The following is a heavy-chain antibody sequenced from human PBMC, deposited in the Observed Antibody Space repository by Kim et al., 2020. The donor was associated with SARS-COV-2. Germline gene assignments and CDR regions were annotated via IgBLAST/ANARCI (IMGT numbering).Heavy chain of an antibody. V-gene: IGHV4-59*01. D-gene: IGHD1-1*01. CDR1: GGSISGYY. CDR3: ARVGSTAANGNFYFDY. J-gene: IGHJ4*01. Sequence: SETLSLTCTVSGGSISGYYWTWIRQPPGRGLEWIGYIYYSGSTSYNPPLKSRVTISVDTSKNHFSLRLTSVVAADTAVYYCARVGSTAANGNFYFDYWG. CDR2: IYYSGST.